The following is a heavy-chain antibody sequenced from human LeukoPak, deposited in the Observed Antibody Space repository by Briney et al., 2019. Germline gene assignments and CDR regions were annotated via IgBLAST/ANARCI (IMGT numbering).Heavy chain of an antibody. CDR3: ARGGDGYNGLDY. J-gene: IGHJ4*02. Sequence: SVKVSCKASGGTFSSYAISWLRQAPGQGLEWMGRIIPIFGTANYAQKFQGRVTITTDESTSTAYMELSSLRSEDTAVYYCARGGDGYNGLDYWGQGTLVTVSS. D-gene: IGHD5-24*01. CDR2: IIPIFGTA. CDR1: GGTFSSYA. V-gene: IGHV1-69*05.